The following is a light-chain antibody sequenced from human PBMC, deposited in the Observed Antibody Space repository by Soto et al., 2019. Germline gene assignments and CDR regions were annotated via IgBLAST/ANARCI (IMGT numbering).Light chain of an antibody. Sequence: EIVLTQSPGTLSLSPGERATLSCRASQSVSSTYLAWYQQKPGQAPRLLIYGASSRATGIPDRFSGGGSGTDFTLTISRVEPEVFAVYYCQQCGSSPWTFGQGTKVDIK. CDR3: QQCGSSPWT. J-gene: IGKJ1*01. CDR1: QSVSSTY. V-gene: IGKV3-20*01. CDR2: GAS.